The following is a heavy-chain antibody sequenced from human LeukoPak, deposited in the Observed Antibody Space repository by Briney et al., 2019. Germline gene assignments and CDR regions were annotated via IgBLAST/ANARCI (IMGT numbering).Heavy chain of an antibody. CDR2: IYYSGST. CDR1: GGSISSYY. Sequence: PSETLSLTCTVSGGSISSYYWSWIRQPPGKGLEWIGYIYYSGSTNYNPSLKSRVTISVDTSKNQFSLKLSSVTAADTAVYYCARDRGYSYAFGYWGRGTLVTVSS. V-gene: IGHV4-59*12. CDR3: ARDRGYSYAFGY. J-gene: IGHJ4*02. D-gene: IGHD5-18*01.